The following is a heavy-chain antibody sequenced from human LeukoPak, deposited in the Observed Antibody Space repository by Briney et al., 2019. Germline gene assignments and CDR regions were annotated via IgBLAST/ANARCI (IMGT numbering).Heavy chain of an antibody. CDR1: GFTFSSYA. CDR2: ISDSGGRI. Sequence: PGGSLRLSCAASGFTFSSYAMSWVRQAPGKGLQWASAISDSGGRIYYADSVKGRFTISRDNSKNTLYIQMNSLRAEDAAVYYCARGGAAAGILEIWGQGTLVTVSS. CDR3: ARGGAAAGILEI. V-gene: IGHV3-23*01. J-gene: IGHJ4*02. D-gene: IGHD6-13*01.